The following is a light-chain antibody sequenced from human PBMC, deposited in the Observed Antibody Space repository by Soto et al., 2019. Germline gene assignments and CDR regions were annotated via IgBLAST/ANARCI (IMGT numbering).Light chain of an antibody. CDR1: QTIKSY. CDR2: GAS. J-gene: IGKJ2*01. CDR3: QQCYTTPYT. Sequence: DIQMTQSPSSLSASVGDRVTITCRASQTIKSYLNWYQHKPGKAPQLLISGASSLQGGVPSRFSGSASAPEFTLTISSLQPEDIATYYCQQCYTTPYTFGQGTKLDLK. V-gene: IGKV1-39*01.